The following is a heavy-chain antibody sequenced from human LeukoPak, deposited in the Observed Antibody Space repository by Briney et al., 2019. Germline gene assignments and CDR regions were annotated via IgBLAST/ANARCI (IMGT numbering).Heavy chain of an antibody. J-gene: IGHJ5*02. CDR2: IYYSGST. V-gene: IGHV4-59*01. CDR1: GDSISSYY. Sequence: SETLSLTCTVSGDSISSYYWSWIRQPPGKGLEWIGYIYYSGSTNYNPSLKSRVTVSLDTSKNQFSLKLTSVTAADTAVHYCARDAYDSVSWFDPWGQGTLVTVSS. CDR3: ARDAYDSVSWFDP. D-gene: IGHD3-22*01.